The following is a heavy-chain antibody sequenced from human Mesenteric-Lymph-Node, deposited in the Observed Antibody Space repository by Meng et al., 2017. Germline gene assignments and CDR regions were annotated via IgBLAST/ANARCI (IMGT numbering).Heavy chain of an antibody. Sequence: QVQRVQSGAEEKKPGAAVKGSCKASGYTFTNYAIQWVRQAPGQRLEWMGWINSGNGKTKYSEKFQGRVTITRDTSATTAYMELSSLRSEDMAVYYCARGLWEQSRYYFDSWGQGTLVTVSS. J-gene: IGHJ4*02. V-gene: IGHV1-3*05. CDR2: INSGNGKT. CDR3: ARGLWEQSRYYFDS. CDR1: GYTFTNYA. D-gene: IGHD1-26*01.